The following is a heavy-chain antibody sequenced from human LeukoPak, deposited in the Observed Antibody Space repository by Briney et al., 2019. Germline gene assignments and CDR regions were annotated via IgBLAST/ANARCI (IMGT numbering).Heavy chain of an antibody. V-gene: IGHV1-18*01. CDR3: ARPYSNSGGPLRGDY. J-gene: IGHJ4*02. D-gene: IGHD4-11*01. CDR2: ISAYNGNT. CDR1: GYTFTSYG. Sequence: ASVKVSCKASGYTFTSYGISWVRQAPGQGLEWMGWISAYNGNTNYAQKLQGRVTMTTDTSTSTAYMELRSLRSDDTAMYYCARPYSNSGGPLRGDYWGQGTLLTVSS.